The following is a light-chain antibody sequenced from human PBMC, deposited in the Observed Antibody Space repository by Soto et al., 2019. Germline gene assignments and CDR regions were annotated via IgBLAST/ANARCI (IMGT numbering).Light chain of an antibody. CDR2: GAS. CDR1: QDIGSW. V-gene: IGKV1-12*01. Sequence: DIQMTQSPSSVSASVGDRVTITCRASQDIGSWLAWYQQKPGKAPDLLIYGASSLQSGVPSRFYGSGSGTDFTLTISSLQPEDFATYYCQQGGSCPFTFGQGTRLEIK. J-gene: IGKJ5*01. CDR3: QQGGSCPFT.